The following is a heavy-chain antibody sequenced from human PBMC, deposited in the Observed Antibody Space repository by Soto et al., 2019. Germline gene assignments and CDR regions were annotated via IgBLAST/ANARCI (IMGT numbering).Heavy chain of an antibody. CDR1: GGTFSSYA. D-gene: IGHD4-4*01. CDR2: IIPIFGTA. CDR3: ARDLSATTVTSYYYYGMDV. Sequence: QVQLVQSGAEVKKPGSSVKVSCKASGGTFSSYAISWVRQAPGQGLEWMGAIIPIFGTANYAQKFQGRVTITADESTSTAYMELSSLRSEDTAVYYCARDLSATTVTSYYYYGMDVWGQGTTVTVSS. J-gene: IGHJ6*02. V-gene: IGHV1-69*01.